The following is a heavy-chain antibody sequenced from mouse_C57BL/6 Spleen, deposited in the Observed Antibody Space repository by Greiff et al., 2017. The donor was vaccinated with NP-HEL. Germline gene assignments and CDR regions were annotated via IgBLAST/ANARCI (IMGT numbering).Heavy chain of an antibody. CDR2: IDPSDSYT. Sequence: VKLQQPGAELVKPGASVKLSCKASGYTFTSYWMQWVKQRPGQGLEWIGEIDPSDSYTNYNQKFKGKATLTVDTSSSTAYMQLSSLTSEDSAVYYCARSDYYGSSRDWYFDVWGTGTTVTVSS. CDR3: ARSDYYGSSRDWYFDV. V-gene: IGHV1-50*01. J-gene: IGHJ1*03. D-gene: IGHD1-1*01. CDR1: GYTFTSYW.